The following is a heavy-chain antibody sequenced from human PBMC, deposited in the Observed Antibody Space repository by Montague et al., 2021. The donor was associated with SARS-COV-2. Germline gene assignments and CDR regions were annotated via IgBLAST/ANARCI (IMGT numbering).Heavy chain of an antibody. J-gene: IGHJ4*02. D-gene: IGHD5-12*01. CDR3: ARAHSGSWAHLDN. CDR1: GGSISSGSYY. V-gene: IGHV4-61*02. CDR2: IYTSGTT. Sequence: TLSLTCTVSGGSISSGSYYWSWIRQPAGKGLVWIGRIYTSGTTDYSFSLKSRVTISVDTSKNQFSLKLTSVTAADTAVYYCARAHSGSWAHLDNWGQGGLVTVSS.